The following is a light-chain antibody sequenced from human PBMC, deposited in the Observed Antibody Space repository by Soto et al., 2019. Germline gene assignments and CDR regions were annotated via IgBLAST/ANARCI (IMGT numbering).Light chain of an antibody. J-gene: IGKJ4*01. V-gene: IGKV3-15*01. CDR2: GAS. Sequence: EIVMTQSPATLSVSPGERATLSCRASQSVNNNLAWYQQKPGQAPRLLIYGASARATGIPARFSGNGSGTEFTLTISSLQSEDFAVYYCKQYNNWPLTFGGGTNVEIK. CDR3: KQYNNWPLT. CDR1: QSVNNN.